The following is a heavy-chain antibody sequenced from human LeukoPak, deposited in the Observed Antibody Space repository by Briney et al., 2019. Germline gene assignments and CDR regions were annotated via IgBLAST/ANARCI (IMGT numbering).Heavy chain of an antibody. CDR1: GYTFSNYG. V-gene: IGHV1-18*01. CDR2: ISAYNGNT. Sequence: ASVKVSCKASGYTFSNYGISWVRQAPGQGLEWMGWISAYNGNTNYAQRLQGRVTMTTDTSTSTAYMGLRSLTSDDAAVYYCARAPYDILTGYGDDHWGQGTLVTVSS. J-gene: IGHJ4*02. CDR3: ARAPYDILTGYGDDH. D-gene: IGHD3-9*01.